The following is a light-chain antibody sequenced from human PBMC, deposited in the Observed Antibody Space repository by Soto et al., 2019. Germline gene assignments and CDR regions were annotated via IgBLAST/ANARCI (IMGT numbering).Light chain of an antibody. V-gene: IGKV1-39*01. J-gene: IGKJ5*01. CDR3: QQSYSTSIT. CDR2: AAS. CDR1: QSISSY. Sequence: DIQMTQSPSSLSASVGERLTITCRASQSISSYLNWYQQKPGKAPKLLIYAASSLQSGVPSRFSGSGSGTDFTLTISSLQPEDFATYYCQQSYSTSITVGQGTRLENK.